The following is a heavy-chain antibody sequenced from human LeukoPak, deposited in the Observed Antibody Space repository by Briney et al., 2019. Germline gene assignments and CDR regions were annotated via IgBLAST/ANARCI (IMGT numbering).Heavy chain of an antibody. CDR1: GFIVSSYY. V-gene: IGHV3-53*01. CDR2: IYSGGNT. J-gene: IGHJ4*02. D-gene: IGHD5-18*01. CDR3: VRNPPGYSYGDY. Sequence: GGSLRLSCAASGFIVSSYYMTWVRQAPGKGLEWVSVIYSGGNTYYADSVKGRFTISRDSSKNTPFLQMNSLRVEDTAVYYCVRNPPGYSYGDYWGQGTLVTVSS.